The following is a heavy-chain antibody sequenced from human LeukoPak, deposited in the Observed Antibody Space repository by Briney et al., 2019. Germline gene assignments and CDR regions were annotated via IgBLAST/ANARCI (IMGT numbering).Heavy chain of an antibody. CDR2: ISSSGSTT. Sequence: PGGSLRLSCAASGFTFSHYEMNWVRQAPGKGLEWVSYISSSGSTTYYADSVKGRFTISRDNAKNSLYLQMNSLRAEDTAVCYCAGLQLWPHDYWGQGTLVTVSS. V-gene: IGHV3-48*03. CDR1: GFTFSHYE. CDR3: AGLQLWPHDY. J-gene: IGHJ4*01. D-gene: IGHD5-18*01.